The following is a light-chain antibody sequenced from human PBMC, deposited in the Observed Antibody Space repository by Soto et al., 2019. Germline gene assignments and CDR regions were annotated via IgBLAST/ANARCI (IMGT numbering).Light chain of an antibody. J-gene: IGLJ2*01. V-gene: IGLV2-11*01. CDR3: CSYAGSYTFL. Sequence: QSVLTQPRSVSGSPGQSVTISCTGTSSDVGGYNYVSWYQQHPGKAPKLMIYDVTKRPSGVPDRFSGSKSGNTASLTISGRQAGDEADYHCCSYAGSYTFLFGGGTKLTVL. CDR1: SSDVGGYNY. CDR2: DVT.